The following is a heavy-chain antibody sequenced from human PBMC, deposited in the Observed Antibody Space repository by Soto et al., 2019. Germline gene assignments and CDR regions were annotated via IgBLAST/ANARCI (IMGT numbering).Heavy chain of an antibody. CDR1: GFSLSETTMG. Sequence: QVTLKESGPVLVKPSETLTLTCTVSGFSLSETTMGVNWIRQPPGKALEWLAHIFSNDEKSYSTSLKSRLTIAKDTSKSQVGLTLANLAAVDTATYYCARIWVGSGYGYYIDYWGQGTLVTVSS. V-gene: IGHV2-26*01. CDR3: ARIWVGSGYGYYIDY. J-gene: IGHJ4*02. D-gene: IGHD5-18*01. CDR2: IFSNDEK.